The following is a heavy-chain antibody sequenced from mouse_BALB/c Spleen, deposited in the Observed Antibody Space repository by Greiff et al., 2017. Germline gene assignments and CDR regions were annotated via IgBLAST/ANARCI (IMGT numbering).Heavy chain of an antibody. CDR2: IWAGGST. CDR1: GFSLTSYG. V-gene: IGHV2-9*02. D-gene: IGHD2-3*01. J-gene: IGHJ4*01. Sequence: VMLVESGPGLVAPSQSLSITCTVSGFSLTSYGVHWVRQPPGKGLEWLGVIWAGGSTNYNSALMSRLSISKDNSKSQVFLKMNSLQTDDTAMYYCARDNGYYPYYYAMDYWGQGTSVTVSS. CDR3: ARDNGYYPYYYAMDY.